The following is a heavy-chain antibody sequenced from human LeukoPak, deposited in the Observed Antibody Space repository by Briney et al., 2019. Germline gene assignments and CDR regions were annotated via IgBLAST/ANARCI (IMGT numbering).Heavy chain of an antibody. Sequence: ASVKVSCKASGYTFTSYGISWVRQAPGQGLEWMGRIIPILGIANYAQKFQGRVTITADKSTSTAYMELSSLRSEDTAVYYCASNKGSESSSFDYWGQGTLVTVSS. CDR2: IIPILGIA. CDR1: GYTFTSYG. V-gene: IGHV1-69*04. J-gene: IGHJ4*02. D-gene: IGHD6-6*01. CDR3: ASNKGSESSSFDY.